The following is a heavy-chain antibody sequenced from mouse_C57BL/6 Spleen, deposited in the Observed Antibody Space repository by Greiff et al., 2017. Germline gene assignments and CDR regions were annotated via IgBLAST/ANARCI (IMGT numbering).Heavy chain of an antibody. CDR1: GFNIKDYY. Sequence: VQLQQSGAELVRPGASVKLSCTASGFNIKDYYMHWVKQSPEQGLEWIGWIDPENGDTEYASKFQGKATITEDTSTSTAYLKLSRLTSEDAAVYSCTAMYCYANGYRGQGTTVTV. CDR3: TAMYCYANGY. CDR2: IDPENGDT. D-gene: IGHD1-1*02. J-gene: IGHJ4*01. V-gene: IGHV14-4*01.